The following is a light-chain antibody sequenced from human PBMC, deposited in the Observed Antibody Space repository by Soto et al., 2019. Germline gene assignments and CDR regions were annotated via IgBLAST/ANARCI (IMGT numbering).Light chain of an antibody. J-gene: IGLJ1*01. CDR2: GVS. CDR1: ITDIGAYNY. CDR3: SSYTGSITPYV. V-gene: IGLV2-14*01. Sequence: SVLTQPASVSGSPGQSITISCTGTITDIGAYNYVSWYQQHPGKAPKLPIYGVSSRPSGVSNRFSGSKSSNAAYLTISGLQADDEAEYYCSSYTGSITPYVFGTGTKVTV.